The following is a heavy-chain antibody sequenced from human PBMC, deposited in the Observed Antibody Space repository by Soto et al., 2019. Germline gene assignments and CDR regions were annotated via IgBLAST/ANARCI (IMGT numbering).Heavy chain of an antibody. CDR1: GFTFSTYA. D-gene: IGHD1-26*01. V-gene: IGHV3-23*01. CDR3: AGSLTAAFDY. J-gene: IGHJ4*02. CDR2: ISGSGGST. Sequence: EVQLLESAGGLVQPGKSLRLSCATSGFTFSTYAMSWVRQAPGKGLEWVSTISGSGGSTYYADSVKGRFTISRDNSKNSLYLQMNSLRAEDTAVYYCAGSLTAAFDYWGQGTLVTVSS.